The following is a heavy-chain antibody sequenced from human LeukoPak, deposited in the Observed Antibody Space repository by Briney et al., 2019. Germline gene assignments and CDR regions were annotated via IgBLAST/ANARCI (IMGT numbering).Heavy chain of an antibody. CDR1: GYTFTDYY. CDR3: ARVPASARGYYFDY. D-gene: IGHD3-10*01. Sequence: GASVTVSFKASGYTFTDYYMHGVGQAPGQGREWMGWINPNSGGTNYAQKFQGRVTMTRDTSISTAYMELSRLRSDDTAVYYCARVPASARGYYFDYWGQGTLVTVSS. J-gene: IGHJ4*02. V-gene: IGHV1-2*02. CDR2: INPNSGGT.